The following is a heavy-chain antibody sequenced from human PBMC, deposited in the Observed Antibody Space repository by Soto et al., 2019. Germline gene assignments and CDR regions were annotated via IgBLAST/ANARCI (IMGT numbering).Heavy chain of an antibody. Sequence: GDSLKISCKGSGYSFTSYWISWARQMPGKGLEWMGRIDPSDSYTNYSPSFQGHVTISADKSISTAYLQWSSLKASDTAMYYCAVAAAFTYDYYGMDVWGQGTTVTVSS. J-gene: IGHJ6*02. V-gene: IGHV5-10-1*01. CDR3: AVAAAFTYDYYGMDV. CDR1: GYSFTSYW. CDR2: IDPSDSYT. D-gene: IGHD6-13*01.